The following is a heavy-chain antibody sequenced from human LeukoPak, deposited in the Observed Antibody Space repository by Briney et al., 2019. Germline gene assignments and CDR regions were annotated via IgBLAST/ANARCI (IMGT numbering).Heavy chain of an antibody. CDR1: GFTFSSYS. J-gene: IGHJ4*02. D-gene: IGHD3-10*01. CDR2: ISSSSSTI. V-gene: IGHV3-48*01. Sequence: GGSLRLSCAVSGFTFSSYSMNWVRQAPGKGLEWVAYISSSSSTIYYADSVKGRFTISRDNAKTSLYLQMNSLRAEDTAVYYCAREVYGSGSYYKDYFDYWGQGTLVTVSS. CDR3: AREVYGSGSYYKDYFDY.